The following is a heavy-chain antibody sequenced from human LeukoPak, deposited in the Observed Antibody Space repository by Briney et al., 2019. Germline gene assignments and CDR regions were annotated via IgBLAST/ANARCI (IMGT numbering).Heavy chain of an antibody. CDR1: GFTFSTYN. J-gene: IGHJ4*02. CDR3: ARGHYDILTASYKWTPDY. CDR2: ITSGGTYT. D-gene: IGHD3-9*01. V-gene: IGHV3-21*06. Sequence: GGSLRLSCAASGFTFSTYNMNWVRQAPGKGLEWVSSITSGGTYTYYADSVKGRFTTSRDNAKNSLSLQLSSLRAEDTALYYCARGHYDILTASYKWTPDYWGQGILVTVSS.